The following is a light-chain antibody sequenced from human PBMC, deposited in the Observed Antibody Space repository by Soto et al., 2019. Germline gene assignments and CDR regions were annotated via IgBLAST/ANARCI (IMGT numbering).Light chain of an antibody. CDR1: QSVSSSY. CDR2: GAS. J-gene: IGKJ3*01. CDR3: QQYGSSPVT. Sequence: EIVLTQSPGTLSLSPGERATLSCRASQSVSSSYLAWYQQKPGQAPRLLIYGASSRATGIPDRFSGSESGPDFTLTISRLEPEDFAVYYCQQYGSSPVTFGPGTKVDIK. V-gene: IGKV3-20*01.